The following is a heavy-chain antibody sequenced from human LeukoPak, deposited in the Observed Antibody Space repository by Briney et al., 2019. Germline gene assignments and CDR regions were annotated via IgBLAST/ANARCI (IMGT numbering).Heavy chain of an antibody. J-gene: IGHJ5*02. CDR3: AKASVPGIRRPFDP. CDR2: IRYDGSNK. Sequence: GGSLRLSCAASGFTFSSYGMHWVRQAPGKGLEWVAFIRYDGSNKYYADSVKGRFTISRDNSKNTLYLQMNSLTAEDTAVYYCAKASVPGIRRPFDPWGQGTLVTVSS. V-gene: IGHV3-30*02. CDR1: GFTFSSYG. D-gene: IGHD6-19*01.